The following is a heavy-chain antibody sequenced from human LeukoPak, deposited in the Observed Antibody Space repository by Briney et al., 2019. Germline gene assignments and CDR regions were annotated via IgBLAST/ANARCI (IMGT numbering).Heavy chain of an antibody. V-gene: IGHV1-69*10. D-gene: IGHD2-2*01. CDR1: GGTFSSYA. CDR3: ARESCSSTSCSYYYYGMDV. Sequence: GASVKVSCKASGGTFSSYAISWVRQAPGQGLEWMGGIIPILGIANYAQKFQGRVTITADKSTSTAYMELSSLRSEDTAVYYCARESCSSTSCSYYYYGMDVWGQGTTVTVSS. CDR2: IIPILGIA. J-gene: IGHJ6*02.